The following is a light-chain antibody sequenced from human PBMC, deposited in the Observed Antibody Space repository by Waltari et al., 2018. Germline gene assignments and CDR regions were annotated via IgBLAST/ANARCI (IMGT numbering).Light chain of an antibody. Sequence: DIQVTQSPSSLSASVVDTVTVTCRTSQDINNYLAWFQQRPGKAPKPLIYHASSLQSGVPSRFSGSGYGTEFTLTISSLQPEDFGSYYCQQYSNAPCSFGQGTKVEIK. J-gene: IGKJ2*04. CDR3: QQYSNAPCS. V-gene: IGKV1-16*01. CDR2: HAS. CDR1: QDINNY.